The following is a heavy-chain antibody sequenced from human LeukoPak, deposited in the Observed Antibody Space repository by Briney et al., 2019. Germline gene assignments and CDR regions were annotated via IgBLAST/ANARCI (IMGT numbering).Heavy chain of an antibody. CDR3: ARAGSIAARPLWGYYYYMDV. V-gene: IGHV1-69*06. Sequence: GASVTVSCKASGGTFSSYAISWVRQAPGQGLEWMGGIIPIFGTANYAQKFQGRVTITADKSTSTAYMELSSLRSEDTAVYYCARAGSIAARPLWGYYYYMDVWGKGTTVTVSS. J-gene: IGHJ6*03. D-gene: IGHD6-6*01. CDR1: GGTFSSYA. CDR2: IIPIFGTA.